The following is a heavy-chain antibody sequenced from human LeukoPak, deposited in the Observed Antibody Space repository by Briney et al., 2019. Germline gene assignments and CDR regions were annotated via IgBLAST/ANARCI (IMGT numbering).Heavy chain of an antibody. V-gene: IGHV3-30*04. Sequence: GGSLRLSCAAPGFTFRSYAMHWVRQAPGKGLEWVAVISYDGSNKYSADSVKCRFTISRDNSKNTLYLQMNSLRAEDTAVYYCARVGATRGFFDYWGQGTLVTVSS. CDR3: ARVGATRGFFDY. CDR2: ISYDGSNK. CDR1: GFTFRSYA. J-gene: IGHJ4*02. D-gene: IGHD1-26*01.